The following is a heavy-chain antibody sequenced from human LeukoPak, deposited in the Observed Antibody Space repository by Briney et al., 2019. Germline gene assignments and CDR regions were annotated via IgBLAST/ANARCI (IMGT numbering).Heavy chain of an antibody. CDR2: TYYGGST. V-gene: IGHV4-59*01. J-gene: IGHJ4*02. D-gene: IGHD6-25*01. CDR1: GDSISNYY. CDR3: ARGRRSGWHED. Sequence: PSETLSLTCTVSGDSISNYYWSWIRQPPEKGLEWIGYTYYGGSTNYNPSLKSRVTISVDTSKNQSSLKLSSVTAADTAVYYCARGRRSGWHEDWGQGTLVTVSS.